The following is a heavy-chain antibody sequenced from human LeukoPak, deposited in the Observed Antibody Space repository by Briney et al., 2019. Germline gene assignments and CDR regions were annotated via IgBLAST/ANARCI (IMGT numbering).Heavy chain of an antibody. V-gene: IGHV4-59*01. CDR1: GGSISSYY. Sequence: SETLSLTCTVSGGSISSYYWSWIRQPPGKGLEWIGYIYYSGSTNYNPFLKSRVTISVDTSKNQFSLKLSSVTAADTAVYYCAREVEPISAMDKRDWYFDLWGRGTLVTVSS. J-gene: IGHJ2*01. CDR3: AREVEPISAMDKRDWYFDL. CDR2: IYYSGST. D-gene: IGHD5-18*01.